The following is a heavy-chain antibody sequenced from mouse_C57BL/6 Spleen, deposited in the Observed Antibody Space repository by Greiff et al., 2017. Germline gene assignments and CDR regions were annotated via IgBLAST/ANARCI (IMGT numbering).Heavy chain of an antibody. CDR2: ISYSGST. J-gene: IGHJ1*03. CDR1: GYSITDGYD. V-gene: IGHV3-1*01. CDR3: ARWNCYFDV. Sequence: EVQLVESGPGLVKPSQSLTLTCTVTGYSITDGYDWHWNRQFPGNKLGCMCYISYSGSTNYNPALQSRISITHDTSKNPSCLKLNSVTTEDTATYSCARWNCYFDVWGTGTTVTVSS.